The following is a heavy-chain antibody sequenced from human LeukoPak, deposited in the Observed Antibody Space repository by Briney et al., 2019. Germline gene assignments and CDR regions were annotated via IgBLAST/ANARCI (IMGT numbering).Heavy chain of an antibody. J-gene: IGHJ4*02. CDR1: GYTFTSYG. CDR3: ARDPSNSSGYRIYFDY. V-gene: IGHV1-18*01. Sequence: ASVKVSCKASGYTFTSYGISWARQAPGQGLEWMGWISAYNGDTKYAQNLQGRVSMTTDTSATTAYMELRSLRSDDTAVYFCARDPSNSSGYRIYFDYGGQGTLVTLSS. CDR2: ISAYNGDT. D-gene: IGHD3-22*01.